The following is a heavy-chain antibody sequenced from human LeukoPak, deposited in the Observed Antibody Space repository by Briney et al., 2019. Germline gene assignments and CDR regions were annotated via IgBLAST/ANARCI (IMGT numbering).Heavy chain of an antibody. CDR1: GGTFSSYA. CDR2: IIPIFGTA. CDR3: ARGGYCSSTSCPFDY. Sequence: EASVKVSCKASGGTFSSYAISWVRQAPGQGPEWMGGIIPIFGTANYAQKFQGRVTITTDESTSTAYMELSSLRSEDTAVYYCARGGYCSSTSCPFDYWGQGTLVTVSS. D-gene: IGHD2-2*01. V-gene: IGHV1-69*05. J-gene: IGHJ4*02.